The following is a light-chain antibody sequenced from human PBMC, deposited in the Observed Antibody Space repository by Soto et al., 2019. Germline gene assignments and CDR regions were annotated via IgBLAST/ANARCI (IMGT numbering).Light chain of an antibody. V-gene: IGKV3-20*01. Sequence: EIVLTQSPGILSLSPGERATLSCRASQSVSNDFLAWYQQKPGQAPRLLIYGASTRATDAPDRFSGSGSGADFTLSISRLEPEDFAVYYCQQYGSSPPRTFGQGNKVDIK. CDR1: QSVSNDF. CDR3: QQYGSSPPRT. J-gene: IGKJ1*01. CDR2: GAS.